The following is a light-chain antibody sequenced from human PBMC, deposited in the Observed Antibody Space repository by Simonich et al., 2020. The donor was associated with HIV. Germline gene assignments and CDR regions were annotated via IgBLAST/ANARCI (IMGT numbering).Light chain of an antibody. J-gene: IGKJ1*01. Sequence: DIQMTQSPSSLSASVGDRVTIKCRASQGISNYLAWFQQKPGKAPTSLIYAASSLQGGVPSKFSGSGSGTEFTLTISSLQPDDFATYYCQQYNSHFPTFGQGTKVEIK. CDR3: QQYNSHFPT. CDR2: AAS. CDR1: QGISNY. V-gene: IGKV1-16*02.